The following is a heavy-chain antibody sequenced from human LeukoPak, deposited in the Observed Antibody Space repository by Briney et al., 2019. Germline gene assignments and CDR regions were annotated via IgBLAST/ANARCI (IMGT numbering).Heavy chain of an antibody. CDR2: MNPNSGNT. Sequence: ASVKVSCKASGYTFTSYDINWVRQATGQGLERMGWMNPNSGNTGYAQKFQGRVTMTRNTSISTAYMDLSRLRSEDTAVYYCATWVLLGETWAAPFDSWGQGTLVTVSS. J-gene: IGHJ4*02. CDR3: ATWVLLGETWAAPFDS. CDR1: GYTFTSYD. D-gene: IGHD1-26*01. V-gene: IGHV1-8*01.